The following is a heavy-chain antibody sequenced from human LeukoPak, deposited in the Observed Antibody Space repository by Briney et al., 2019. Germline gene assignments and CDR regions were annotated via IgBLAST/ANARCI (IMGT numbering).Heavy chain of an antibody. Sequence: GGSLRLSCAASGFTFSSYGMHWVRQAPGKGLEWVAVISYDGSNKYYADSVKGRFTISRDNSKSTLYLQMNSLRAEDTAVYYCAKLEGSTYYDFWSTYLAYYFDYWGQGTLVTVSS. D-gene: IGHD3-3*01. V-gene: IGHV3-30*18. CDR2: ISYDGSNK. CDR3: AKLEGSTYYDFWSTYLAYYFDY. CDR1: GFTFSSYG. J-gene: IGHJ4*02.